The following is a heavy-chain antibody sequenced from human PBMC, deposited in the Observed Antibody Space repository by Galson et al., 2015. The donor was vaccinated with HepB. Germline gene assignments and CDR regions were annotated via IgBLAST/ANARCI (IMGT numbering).Heavy chain of an antibody. CDR1: GFTFSNHW. V-gene: IGHV3-74*01. J-gene: IGHJ4*02. CDR2: INSDGSST. CDR3: ARAYGSGSAPFDY. D-gene: IGHD3-10*01. Sequence: SLRLSCAAPGFTFSNHWMHWVRQAPGKGLVWVSRINSDGSSTNYGDSVKGRFTISRDNAKNTLYLQMKSLSVEDTAVYYCARAYGSGSAPFDYWGQGTLVTVSS.